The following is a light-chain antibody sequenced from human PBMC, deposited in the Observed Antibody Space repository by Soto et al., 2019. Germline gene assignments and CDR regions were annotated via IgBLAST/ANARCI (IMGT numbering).Light chain of an antibody. CDR3: SSYTSSTAVI. CDR1: NSDVGGYDY. Sequence: QSALTQPASVSGSPGQSITMSCTGTNSDVGGYDYVSWYQQHPGKAPKLMIYDVSIRPSGVSDRFSGSKSGNTASLTISGLQTEDESYYYGSSYTSSTAVIFGGGTQGTVL. CDR2: DVS. J-gene: IGLJ7*01. V-gene: IGLV2-14*01.